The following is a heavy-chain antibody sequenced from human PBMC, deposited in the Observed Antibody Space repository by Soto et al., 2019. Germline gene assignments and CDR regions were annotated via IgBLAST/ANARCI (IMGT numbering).Heavy chain of an antibody. CDR1: GGTFSSYA. CDR2: IIPIFGTA. CDR3: ARGRDSSGYGYYYYGMDV. Sequence: QVQLVQSGAEVKKPGSSVKVSCKASGGTFSSYAISWVRQAPGQGLEWMGGIIPIFGTANYAQKFQGRVTLTADESTSTAYMERSSLRSEDTAVYYCARGRDSSGYGYYYYGMDVWGQGTTVTVSS. D-gene: IGHD3-22*01. V-gene: IGHV1-69*12. J-gene: IGHJ6*02.